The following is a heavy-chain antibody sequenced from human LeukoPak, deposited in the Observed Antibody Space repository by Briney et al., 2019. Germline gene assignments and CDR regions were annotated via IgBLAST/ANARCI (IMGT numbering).Heavy chain of an antibody. CDR1: GYRFASYW. CDR2: IDPSDSYT. D-gene: IGHD2-21*02. Sequence: GESLKISCKGSGYRFASYWISWVSQMPGKGLEWMGRIDPSDSYTNYSPSFQGHVTISADKSISTAYLQWSSLKASDTAMYYCARRALPPAYCGGDCFDAFDIWGQGTMVTVSS. J-gene: IGHJ3*02. CDR3: ARRALPPAYCGGDCFDAFDI. V-gene: IGHV5-10-1*01.